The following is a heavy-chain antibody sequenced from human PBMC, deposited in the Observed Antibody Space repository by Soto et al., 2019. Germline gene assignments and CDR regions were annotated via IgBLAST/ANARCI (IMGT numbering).Heavy chain of an antibody. Sequence: QVQLVQSGAEVKKPGASVKVSCKASGYTFTSYDINWVRQATGQGLEWMGWMKPNSGNTGYAQTGQRRVPMTSNTPISTTYMDMCSLRSEDTAVYSCATLARHAFYLWGQGTMVSVSS. J-gene: IGHJ3*01. CDR3: ATLARHAFYL. CDR1: GYTFTSYD. V-gene: IGHV1-8*01. D-gene: IGHD6-6*01. CDR2: MKPNSGNT.